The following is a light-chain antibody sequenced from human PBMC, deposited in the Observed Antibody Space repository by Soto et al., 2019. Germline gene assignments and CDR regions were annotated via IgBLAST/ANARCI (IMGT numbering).Light chain of an antibody. J-gene: IGKJ1*01. CDR2: GVS. CDR3: HHYANSIWT. V-gene: IGKV3-20*01. Sequence: EIVLTQSPGTLSLSPGERVTLSCWASQSLDKNNLVWYQQKPGQSPRLLIYGVSRRATGIPDRFSGSGSRTDFTLTISRLEAEDFAVYFCHHYANSIWTFGQGTKVEIK. CDR1: QSLDKNN.